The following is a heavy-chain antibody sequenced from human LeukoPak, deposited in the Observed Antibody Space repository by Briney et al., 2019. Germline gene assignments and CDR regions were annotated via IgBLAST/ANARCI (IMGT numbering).Heavy chain of an antibody. Sequence: GGSLRLSCVVSGFNSEDHAMNWVRQAPGKGLEWVSSISSSSSYIYYADSVKGRFTISRDNAKNSLYLQMNSLRAEDTAVYYCAREPAAGTSNPDYWGQGTLVTVSS. CDR2: ISSSSSYI. D-gene: IGHD6-13*01. V-gene: IGHV3-21*01. J-gene: IGHJ4*02. CDR1: GFNSEDHA. CDR3: AREPAAGTSNPDY.